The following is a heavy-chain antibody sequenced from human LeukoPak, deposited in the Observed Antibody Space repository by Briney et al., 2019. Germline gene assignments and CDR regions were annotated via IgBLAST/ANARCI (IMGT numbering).Heavy chain of an antibody. D-gene: IGHD2-2*01. CDR3: ARDPRYCSSTSCYRSWFDP. V-gene: IGHV1-69*05. CDR2: IIPIFGTA. Sequence: SVKVSCKASGGTFSSYAISWVRQAPGQGLEWMGGIIPIFGTANYAQKFQGRVTITTDESTSTAYMELSSLRSEDTAVYYCARDPRYCSSTSCYRSWFDPWGQGTLGTVSS. J-gene: IGHJ5*02. CDR1: GGTFSSYA.